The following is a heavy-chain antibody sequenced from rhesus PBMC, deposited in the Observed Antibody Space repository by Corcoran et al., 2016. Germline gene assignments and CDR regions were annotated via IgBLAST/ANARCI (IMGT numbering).Heavy chain of an antibody. J-gene: IGHJ1*01. CDR2: ISNGGGST. CDR1: GFTFSTYG. CDR3: ASIRSDSACYHFEF. Sequence: EVQLVESGGGLVQPGGSLRLSCPASGFTFSTYGMSCVRQAPGTGLEWVSFISNGGGSTYYADSVKGRFTISRDNAKNTLSLQMNSLRAEDTAVYYCASIRSDSACYHFEFWGQGALVTVSS. D-gene: IGHD2-33*01. V-gene: IGHV3S5*01.